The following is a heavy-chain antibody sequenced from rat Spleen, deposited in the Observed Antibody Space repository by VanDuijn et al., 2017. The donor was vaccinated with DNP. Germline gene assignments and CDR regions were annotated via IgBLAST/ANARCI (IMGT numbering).Heavy chain of an antibody. D-gene: IGHD1-11*01. Sequence: EVQLVESGGGLVQPGNSLKLSCAASGFTFGDYAMAWVRQSPQKGLEWVATITSDGSSTYYRVSVKGRFTISRDNAKNTLYLQMNSLRSEDTATYYCARGGRSYFDYWGQGVMVTVSS. J-gene: IGHJ2*01. CDR2: ITSDGSST. CDR1: GFTFGDYA. CDR3: ARGGRSYFDY. V-gene: IGHV5-17*01.